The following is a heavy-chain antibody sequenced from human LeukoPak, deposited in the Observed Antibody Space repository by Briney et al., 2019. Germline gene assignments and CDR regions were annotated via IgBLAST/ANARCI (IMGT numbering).Heavy chain of an antibody. Sequence: SETLSLTCTVSGGSISSSSYYWGWIRQPPGKGLEWIGSIYYSGSTYYNPSLKSRVTISVDTSKNEFSLKLSSVTAADTAVYYCARHPTAMGDYYYYGMDVWGQGTTVTVSS. CDR3: ARHPTAMGDYYYYGMDV. V-gene: IGHV4-39*07. D-gene: IGHD5-18*01. CDR1: GGSISSSSYY. J-gene: IGHJ6*02. CDR2: IYYSGST.